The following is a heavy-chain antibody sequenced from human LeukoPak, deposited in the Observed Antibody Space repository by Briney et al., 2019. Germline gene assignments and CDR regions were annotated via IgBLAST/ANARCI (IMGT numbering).Heavy chain of an antibody. Sequence: GSLRLSCAASGFTFSNYIMNWVRQAPGKGLEWVSSITNSSSYIYYADSMKGRFTISRDNAKNSLYLQMNSLRADDTAVYYCARSYEGSGFSDWGQGTLVTVSS. CDR3: ARSYEGSGFSD. J-gene: IGHJ4*02. D-gene: IGHD3-3*01. CDR1: GFTFSNYI. CDR2: ITNSSSYI. V-gene: IGHV3-21*01.